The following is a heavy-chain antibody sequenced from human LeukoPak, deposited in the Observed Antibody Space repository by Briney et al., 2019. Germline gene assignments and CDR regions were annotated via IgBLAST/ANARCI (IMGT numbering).Heavy chain of an antibody. V-gene: IGHV3-23*01. D-gene: IGHD3-22*01. CDR1: GFTFSNYA. CDR3: AKGRTYYYDSSGYYFDY. J-gene: IGHJ4*02. CDR2: ISSSGGST. Sequence: GGSLRLSCAASGFTFSNYAMSWVRQAPGKGLEWVSGISSSGGSTYYADSVRGRFSISRDNSKNTLYLQMNSLRAEDTAVYYCAKGRTYYYDSSGYYFDYWGQGTLVTVSS.